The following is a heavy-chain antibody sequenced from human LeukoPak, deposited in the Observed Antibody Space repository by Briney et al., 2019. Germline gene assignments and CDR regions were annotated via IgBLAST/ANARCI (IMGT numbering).Heavy chain of an antibody. CDR3: VRDAERGGDFDY. J-gene: IGHJ4*02. Sequence: PGGSLRLSCAASGFTFGSYWMAWVRQAPEKGLEWLANIKPDGGEEYYLDSVEGRFTISRDNVKNSLYLQMDSLRAEDTAVYYCVRDAERGGDFDYWGQGTLVTVSS. D-gene: IGHD2-21*01. V-gene: IGHV3-7*03. CDR2: IKPDGGEE. CDR1: GFTFGSYW.